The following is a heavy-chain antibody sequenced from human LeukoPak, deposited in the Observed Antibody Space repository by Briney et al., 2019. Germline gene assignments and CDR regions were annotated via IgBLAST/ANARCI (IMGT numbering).Heavy chain of an antibody. CDR2: IWYDETNK. J-gene: IGHJ4*02. V-gene: IGHV3-33*01. CDR1: GCTFSSYG. Sequence: PGGSLRLSYAPSGCTFSSYGMHSVRQAPNKALQSVSVIWYDETNKYYADSVKDRFTISRENSKNTLYLQMNSLRAEDTDVYSCARGGWPIEYWGQGTLV. D-gene: IGHD5-24*01. CDR3: ARGGWPIEY.